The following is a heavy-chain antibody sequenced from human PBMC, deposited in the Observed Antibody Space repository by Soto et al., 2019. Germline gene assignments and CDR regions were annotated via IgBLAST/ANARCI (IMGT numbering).Heavy chain of an antibody. J-gene: IGHJ3*02. CDR1: GGTFSSYT. CDR2: IIPILGIA. Sequence: SVKVSCKASGGTFSSYTISWVRQAPGQGLEWMGRIIPILGIANYAQKFQGRVTITADKSTSTAYMELSSLRSEDTAVYYCATWDCSGGSCYPAYPFDIWGQGTMVTVSS. CDR3: ATWDCSGGSCYPAYPFDI. V-gene: IGHV1-69*02. D-gene: IGHD2-15*01.